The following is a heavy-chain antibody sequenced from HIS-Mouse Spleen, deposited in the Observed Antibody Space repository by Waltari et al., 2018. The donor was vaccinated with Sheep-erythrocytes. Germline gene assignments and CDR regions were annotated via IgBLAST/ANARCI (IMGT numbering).Heavy chain of an antibody. CDR3: ARLYYYDSSGYYFDY. Sequence: QLQLQESGPGLVKPSETLSLTCTVSGGSISSSSYYWGWIRQPPGKGLEWIGSIYYSGGTNYNPSLKIRVTISVDTSKNQFSLKLISVTAADTAVYYCARLYYYDSSGYYFDYWGQGTLVTVSS. J-gene: IGHJ4*02. CDR1: GGSISSSSYY. D-gene: IGHD3-22*01. V-gene: IGHV4-39*01. CDR2: IYYSGGT.